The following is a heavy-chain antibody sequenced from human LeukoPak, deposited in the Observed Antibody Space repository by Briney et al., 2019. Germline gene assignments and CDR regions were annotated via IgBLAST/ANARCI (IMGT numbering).Heavy chain of an antibody. V-gene: IGHV3-30*18. Sequence: GGSLRLSCAASGFTFSSYGMHWVRQAPGKGLEWVAVISYDGSNKYYADSVKGRFTISRDNSKNTLYLQINSLRAEDTAVYYCAKDLGYSYGYVADYWGQGTLVTVSS. D-gene: IGHD5-18*01. CDR1: GFTFSSYG. J-gene: IGHJ4*02. CDR2: ISYDGSNK. CDR3: AKDLGYSYGYVADY.